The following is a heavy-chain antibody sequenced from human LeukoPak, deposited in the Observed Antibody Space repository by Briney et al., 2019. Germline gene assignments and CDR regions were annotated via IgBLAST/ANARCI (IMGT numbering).Heavy chain of an antibody. D-gene: IGHD2-2*01. J-gene: IGHJ4*02. CDR3: ARSPPYCSSTSCYAGDY. Sequence: GGSLRLSCVASGFTFSSSTMNWVRQAPGKGLEWASSISSSSIYIYSADSVKGRFTISRDNAKNSLSLQMNSLRAEDTAVYYCARSPPYCSSTSCYAGDYWGQGTLVTVSS. CDR1: GFTFSSST. V-gene: IGHV3-21*01. CDR2: ISSSSIYI.